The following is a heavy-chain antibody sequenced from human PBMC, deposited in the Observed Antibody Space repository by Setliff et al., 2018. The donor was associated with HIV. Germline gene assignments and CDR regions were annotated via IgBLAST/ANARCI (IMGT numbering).Heavy chain of an antibody. V-gene: IGHV1-69*13. CDR2: IIPIFGIA. CDR3: ASVEMATISAFDI. CDR1: GGTFSSYA. Sequence: SVKVSCKASGGTFSSYAISWVRQAPGQGLEWMGGIIPIFGIANYAQKFQGRVTITADESTSTAYMELSSLRSEDTAVYYCASVEMATISAFDIWGQGTMVTVSS. J-gene: IGHJ3*02. D-gene: IGHD5-12*01.